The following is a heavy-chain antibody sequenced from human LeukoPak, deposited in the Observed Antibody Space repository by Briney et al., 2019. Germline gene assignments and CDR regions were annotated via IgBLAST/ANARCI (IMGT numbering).Heavy chain of an antibody. J-gene: IGHJ4*02. CDR1: GFTFSSYG. Sequence: GGSLRLSCAASGFTFSSYGMHWVRQAPGKGLEWVAFIRYDGSNKYYADSVKGRFTISRDNSKNTLYLQMNSLRAEDTAVCYCAKEDSGYDSSFDYWGQGTLVTVSS. CDR3: AKEDSGYDSSFDY. CDR2: IRYDGSNK. V-gene: IGHV3-30*02. D-gene: IGHD5-12*01.